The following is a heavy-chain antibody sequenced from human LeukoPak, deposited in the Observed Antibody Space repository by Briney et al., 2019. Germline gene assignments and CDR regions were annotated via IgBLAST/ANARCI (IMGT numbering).Heavy chain of an antibody. CDR1: GFTFSSYW. Sequence: GGSLRLSCAASGFTFSSYWMSWVRQAPGKGLEWVANIKQDGSEKYYVDSVKGRFTISRDNAKNSLYLQMNSLRAEDTAVYYCARVRLGIKGPTFDYWGQGTLVTVSS. V-gene: IGHV3-7*03. J-gene: IGHJ4*02. CDR3: ARVRLGIKGPTFDY. CDR2: IKQDGSEK. D-gene: IGHD3-16*01.